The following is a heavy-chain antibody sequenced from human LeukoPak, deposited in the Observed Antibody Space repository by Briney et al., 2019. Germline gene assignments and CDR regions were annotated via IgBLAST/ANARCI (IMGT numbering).Heavy chain of an antibody. CDR1: GFTFDDYG. V-gene: IGHV3-20*04. CDR3: AREVGELSLGNYYYYYYMDV. J-gene: IGHJ6*03. CDR2: INWNGGST. D-gene: IGHD3-16*02. Sequence: GGSLRLSCAASGFTFDDYGMSWVRQAPGKGLEWVSGINWNGGSTGYADSVKGRFTISRDNAKNSLYLQMNSLRAEDTAVYYCAREVGELSLGNYYYYYYMDVWGKGTTVTISS.